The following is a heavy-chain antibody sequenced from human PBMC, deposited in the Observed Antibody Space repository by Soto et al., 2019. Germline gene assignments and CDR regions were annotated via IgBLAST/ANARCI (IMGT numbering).Heavy chain of an antibody. CDR1: GGSISSGGYY. CDR3: ARDSYDFWSGYYSPLYYYYGMDV. D-gene: IGHD3-3*01. V-gene: IGHV4-31*03. J-gene: IGHJ6*02. CDR2: IYYSGST. Sequence: SETLSLTCTVSGGSISSGGYYWSWLRQHPGKGLEWIGYIYYSGSTYYNPSLKSRVTISVDTSKNQFSLKLSSVTAADTAVYYCARDSYDFWSGYYSPLYYYYGMDVWGQGTTVTVSS.